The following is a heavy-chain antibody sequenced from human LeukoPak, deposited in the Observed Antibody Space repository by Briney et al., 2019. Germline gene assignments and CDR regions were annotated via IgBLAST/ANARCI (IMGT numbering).Heavy chain of an antibody. CDR1: GGSISSGGYY. CDR3: VRWDRRGSGSYSFSLDY. CDR2: IYYSGST. D-gene: IGHD3-10*01. V-gene: IGHV4-31*03. J-gene: IGHJ4*02. Sequence: SQTLSLTCTVSGGSISSGGYYWSWIRQHPGKGLEWIGYIYYSGSTYYNPSLKSRVTISVDTSKNQFSLKLSSVTAADTAVYYCVRWDRRGSGSYSFSLDYWGQGTLVTVSS.